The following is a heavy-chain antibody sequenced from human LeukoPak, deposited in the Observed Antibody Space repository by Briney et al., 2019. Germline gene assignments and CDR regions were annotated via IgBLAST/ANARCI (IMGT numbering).Heavy chain of an antibody. J-gene: IGHJ4*02. CDR1: GFPFNIYT. V-gene: IGHV3-33*08. Sequence: GGSLRLSCAASGFPFNIYTVHWVRQAPGKGLEWVAVIWYDGSNKYYADSVKGRFTISRDNSKNTLYLQMNSLRAEDTAVYYCARDGLPNCLDYWGQGTLVTVSS. CDR3: ARDGLPNCLDY. D-gene: IGHD1-1*01. CDR2: IWYDGSNK.